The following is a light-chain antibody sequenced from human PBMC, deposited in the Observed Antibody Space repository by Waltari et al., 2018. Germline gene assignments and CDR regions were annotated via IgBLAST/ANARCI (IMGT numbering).Light chain of an antibody. J-gene: IGLJ3*02. V-gene: IGLV1-44*01. CDR2: ANC. CDR3: ATWDDSLSGRV. Sequence: HSVLTPPPSTSGTPGQTVTISCSGSTSNIGTNTVIWYQLLPGTAPKTVIFANCLRPSGVPDRFSASKSGTSASLVISGLQSEDEADYFCATWDDSLSGRVFGGGTKVTVL. CDR1: TSNIGTNT.